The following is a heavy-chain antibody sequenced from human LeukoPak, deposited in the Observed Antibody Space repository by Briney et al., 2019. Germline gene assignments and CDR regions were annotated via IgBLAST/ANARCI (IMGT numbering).Heavy chain of an antibody. CDR3: AKRNWNYQVFYYGMDI. J-gene: IGHJ6*02. CDR1: GFTFSSYA. D-gene: IGHD1-7*01. Sequence: GGSLRLSCAASGFTFSSYAMSWVRQAPGKGLKSVSAISGSGGSTYCADSVKGRFTISRDNSKNTLYLQMNSLRAEDTAVYYCAKRNWNYQVFYYGMDIWGQGTTVTVSS. V-gene: IGHV3-23*01. CDR2: ISGSGGST.